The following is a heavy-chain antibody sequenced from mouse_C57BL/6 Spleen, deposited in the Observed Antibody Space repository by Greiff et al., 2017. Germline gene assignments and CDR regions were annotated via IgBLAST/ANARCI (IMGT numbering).Heavy chain of an antibody. CDR3: ARSDYYGSSYPFAY. J-gene: IGHJ3*01. CDR1: GYTFTSYW. D-gene: IGHD1-1*01. V-gene: IGHV1-69*01. CDR2: IDPSDSYT. Sequence: QVQLQQPGAELVMPGASVKLSCKASGYTFTSYWMHWVKQRPGQGLEWIGEIDPSDSYTNYNQKFKGKSTLTVDKSSSTAYMQLSSLTSEDSAVYYCARSDYYGSSYPFAYWGQGTLVTVS.